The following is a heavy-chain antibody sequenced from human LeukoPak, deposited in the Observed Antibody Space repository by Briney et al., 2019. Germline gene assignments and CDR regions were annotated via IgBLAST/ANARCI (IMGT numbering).Heavy chain of an antibody. Sequence: PGGSLRLSCAASGFTFSSYGMHWVRQAPGEGLEWVAVISYDGSNKYYADSVKGRFTISRDNSKNTLYLQMNSLRAEDTAVYYCAKDEKQWLIDAFDIWGQGTMVTVSS. V-gene: IGHV3-30*18. CDR2: ISYDGSNK. CDR3: AKDEKQWLIDAFDI. D-gene: IGHD6-19*01. CDR1: GFTFSSYG. J-gene: IGHJ3*02.